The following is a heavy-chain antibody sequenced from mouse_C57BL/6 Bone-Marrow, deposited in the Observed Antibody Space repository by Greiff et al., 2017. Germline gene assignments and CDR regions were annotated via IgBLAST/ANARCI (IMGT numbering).Heavy chain of an antibody. CDR3: ARHPYGYDVPYAMDY. V-gene: IGHV5-6*02. D-gene: IGHD2-2*01. Sequence: EVKLEESGGDLVKPGGSLKLSCAASGFTFSSYGMSWVRQTPDKRLEWVATISSCGSYTYYPDSVKGRFTISRDNAKNTLYLQMSSLKSEATAMXYCARHPYGYDVPYAMDYWGQGTSVTVSS. CDR2: ISSCGSYT. CDR1: GFTFSSYG. J-gene: IGHJ4*01.